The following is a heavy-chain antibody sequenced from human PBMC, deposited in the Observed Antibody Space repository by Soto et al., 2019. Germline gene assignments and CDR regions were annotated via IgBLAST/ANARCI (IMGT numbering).Heavy chain of an antibody. D-gene: IGHD3-22*01. J-gene: IGHJ4*02. CDR2: IYWNDDK. Sequence: IRQPPGKALEWLALIYWNDDKRYSPSLKSRLTITKDTSKNQVVLTMTNMDPVDTATYYCAHLMGLLVDYWGQGTLVTVSS. V-gene: IGHV2-5*01. CDR3: AHLMGLLVDY.